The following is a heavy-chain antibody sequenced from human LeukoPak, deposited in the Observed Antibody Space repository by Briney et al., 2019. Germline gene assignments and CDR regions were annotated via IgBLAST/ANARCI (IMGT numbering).Heavy chain of an antibody. Sequence: ASVKVSCKASGYTFTSYDINWVRQATGQGLEWMGWMNPNSGNTVYAQKFQGRVTMTRNTSISTAYMELSSLRSEDTAVYYCARACVLAAAVYYYMDVWGKGTTVTVSS. CDR3: ARACVLAAAVYYYMDV. CDR2: MNPNSGNT. CDR1: GYTFTSYD. V-gene: IGHV1-8*01. J-gene: IGHJ6*03. D-gene: IGHD6-13*01.